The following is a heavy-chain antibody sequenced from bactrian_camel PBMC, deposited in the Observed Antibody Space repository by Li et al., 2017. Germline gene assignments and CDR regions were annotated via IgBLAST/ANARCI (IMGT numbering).Heavy chain of an antibody. CDR1: AYPAESKC. Sequence: VQLVESGGGEVQAGGSLRLACLASAYPAESKCMAWFRQSPGKGREGVAALVTGGRSTHYIDAVKGRFTISLDAAANTLYLQMDSLRPEDTAKYYCAASLGKTYCHAAFFLTRARPNFGYMGQGTQVTVS. D-gene: IGHD5*01. V-gene: IGHV3S31*01. CDR2: LVTGGRST. J-gene: IGHJ4*01.